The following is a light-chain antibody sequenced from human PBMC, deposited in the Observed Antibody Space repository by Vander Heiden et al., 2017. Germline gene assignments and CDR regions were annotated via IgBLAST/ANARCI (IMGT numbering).Light chain of an antibody. CDR3: QSADSSGTVV. CDR2: KDR. V-gene: IGLV3-25*03. J-gene: IGLJ2*01. Sequence: SYELTQPPSVSVSPGQTARITCSGDALPKQYAYWYQQKPGQAPVLVIYKDRERPSGIPERFSGSSSGTTVTVTISGVQAEDEADYYCQSADSSGTVVFGGGTKLTVL. CDR1: ALPKQY.